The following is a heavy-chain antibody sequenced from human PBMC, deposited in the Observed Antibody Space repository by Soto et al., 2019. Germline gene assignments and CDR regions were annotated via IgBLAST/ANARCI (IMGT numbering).Heavy chain of an antibody. J-gene: IGHJ4*02. CDR3: ARLYSSLEWLRLRYFDY. V-gene: IGHV4-39*01. D-gene: IGHD5-12*01. CDR2: IYYNGNT. CDR1: GDSITSGTYY. Sequence: SETLSLTCTVSGDSITSGTYYWAWIRQPPGKGLEGIASIYYNGNTVYNPSLSSRVTISADTAKNQFSLNLTSVTAADTAVYSCARLYSSLEWLRLRYFDYWGPGSLVTVSP.